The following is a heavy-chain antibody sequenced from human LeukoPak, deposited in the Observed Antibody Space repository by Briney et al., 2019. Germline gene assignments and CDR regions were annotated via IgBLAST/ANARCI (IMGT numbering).Heavy chain of an antibody. CDR3: AHSSSSLPTDS. Sequence: SETLSLTCTVSGGSISSYYWSWIRQPPGKGLEWIGYTYYSGSTNYNPSLKSRVTISVDTSKNQFSLNLTSVTAADTAVYYCAHSSSSLPTDSWGQGNLVIVSS. CDR2: TYYSGST. J-gene: IGHJ4*02. D-gene: IGHD6-6*01. V-gene: IGHV4-59*12. CDR1: GGSISSYY.